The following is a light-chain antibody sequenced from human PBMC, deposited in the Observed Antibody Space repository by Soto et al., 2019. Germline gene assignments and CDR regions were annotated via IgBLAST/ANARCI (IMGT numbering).Light chain of an antibody. Sequence: QSALTQAASVSGSPGQSITISCTGTSSDAGGYNYVSWYQQHPGKAPQLMIYDVSNRPSGVSDRFSGSKSGNTASLTISGLQVEDEADYYCSSYTRTTTLVFGGGTKLTVL. CDR3: SSYTRTTTLV. V-gene: IGLV2-14*01. CDR1: SSDAGGYNY. J-gene: IGLJ2*01. CDR2: DVS.